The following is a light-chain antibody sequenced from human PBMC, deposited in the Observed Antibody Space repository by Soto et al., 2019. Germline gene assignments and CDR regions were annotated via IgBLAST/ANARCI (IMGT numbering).Light chain of an antibody. CDR1: SSNIGAGYD. CDR2: GNT. CDR3: QSYDISLSGWV. Sequence: QSALTQPPSVSGAPGQRVTISCTGSSSNIGAGYDVHWYRQLPGTAPKLLIYGNTNRPSGVPDRFSGSKSGTSASLAITGLRAEDEADYYCQSYDISLSGWVFGGGTKLTVL. J-gene: IGLJ3*02. V-gene: IGLV1-40*01.